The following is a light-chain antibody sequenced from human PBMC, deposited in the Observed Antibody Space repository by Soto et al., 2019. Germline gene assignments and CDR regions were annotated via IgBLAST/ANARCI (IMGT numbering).Light chain of an antibody. Sequence: DIQMAQSPSTLSASVGDRVTITCRASQSISSWLAWYQQKPGEAPKLLIYDASALPRGVPSRFSGSRSGTEFTLTISSLQPDDFATYYCQQYNSYSWTFGQGTKVDI. CDR2: DAS. CDR3: QQYNSYSWT. J-gene: IGKJ1*01. V-gene: IGKV1-5*01. CDR1: QSISSW.